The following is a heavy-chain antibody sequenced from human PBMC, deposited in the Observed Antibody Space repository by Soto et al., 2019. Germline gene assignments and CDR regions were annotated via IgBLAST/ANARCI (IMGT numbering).Heavy chain of an antibody. CDR3: ARDRDDYGSGNYYNRIDF. V-gene: IGHV1-69*01. Sequence: QVPLAQSGAEVKKPGSSVKVSCQASGGIFSTYAISWLRQAPGQGLEWMGGIIPLFGTPNYAQRFQGRVTITADESTSTAYMELSRLRSEDTAVYYCARDRDDYGSGNYYNRIDFWGQGTLVTVSS. CDR1: GGIFSTYA. J-gene: IGHJ4*02. D-gene: IGHD3-10*01. CDR2: IIPLFGTP.